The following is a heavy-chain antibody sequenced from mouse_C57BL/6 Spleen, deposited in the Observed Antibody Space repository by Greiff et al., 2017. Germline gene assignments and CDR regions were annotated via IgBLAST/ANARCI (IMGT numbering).Heavy chain of an antibody. V-gene: IGHV5-16*01. CDR1: GFTFRDYY. D-gene: IGHD1-1*01. Sequence: EVKLVESEGGLVQPGSSMKLSCTASGFTFRDYYMAWVRQVPEKGLEWVANINYDGSSTYYLDSLKSRFIISRDNAKNILYLQMSSLKSEDTATYYCAREGGSSPRYFDVWGTGTTVTVSS. CDR3: AREGGSSPRYFDV. J-gene: IGHJ1*03. CDR2: INYDGSST.